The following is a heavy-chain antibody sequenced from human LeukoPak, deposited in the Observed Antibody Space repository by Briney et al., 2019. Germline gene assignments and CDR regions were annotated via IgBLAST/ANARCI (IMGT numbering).Heavy chain of an antibody. V-gene: IGHV3-30*02. CDR2: IRYDGSNK. CDR3: AKDPTVLRYLDWVRASPGEEK. D-gene: IGHD3-9*01. J-gene: IGHJ4*02. Sequence: GGSLRLSYAASGFTFSSYGMHWVRQAPGKGLEWVAFIRYDGSNKYYADSVKGRFTISRDNSKNTLYLQMNSLRAEDTAVYYCAKDPTVLRYLDWVRASPGEEKWGQGTLVTVSS. CDR1: GFTFSSYG.